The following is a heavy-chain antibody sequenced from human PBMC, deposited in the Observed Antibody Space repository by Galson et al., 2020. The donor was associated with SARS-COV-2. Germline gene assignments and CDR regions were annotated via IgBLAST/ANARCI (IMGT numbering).Heavy chain of an antibody. CDR1: GGSISSGDYY. CDR2: IYYSGST. CDR3: ARERLLRFFDRKEPNGGDNFHY. J-gene: IGHJ4*02. D-gene: IGHD3-9*01. V-gene: IGHV4-30-4*01. Sequence: SETLSLTCTVSGGSISSGDYYWSWIRQPPGKGLEWIGYIYYSGSTYYNPSLKSRLSISVDTSKNQFSLKLTSVAAADTAVYYCARERLLRFFDRKEPNGGDNFHYWGQGTLVTVSS.